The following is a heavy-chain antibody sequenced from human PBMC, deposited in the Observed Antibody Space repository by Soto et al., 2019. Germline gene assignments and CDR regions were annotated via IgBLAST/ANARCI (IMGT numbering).Heavy chain of an antibody. CDR3: AKKSGSYYGYYFDY. V-gene: IGHV3-23*01. Sequence: PGGSLRLSCAASGFTFSSYAMSWVRQAPGKGLEWVSAISGSGGSTNYADSVKGRFTISRDNSKNTLYLQMNSLRAEDTAVYYCAKKSGSYYGYYFDYWGQGTLVTVSS. CDR2: ISGSGGST. J-gene: IGHJ4*02. D-gene: IGHD1-26*01. CDR1: GFTFSSYA.